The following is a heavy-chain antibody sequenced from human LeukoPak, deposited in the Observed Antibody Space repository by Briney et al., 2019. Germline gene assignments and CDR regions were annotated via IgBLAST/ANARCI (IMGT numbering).Heavy chain of an antibody. D-gene: IGHD1-14*01. CDR1: GYSLTEFC. J-gene: IGHJ4*02. CDR2: SNPEDGEM. Sequence: ASVKVSCKVSGYSLTEFCIHWVRQAPGKGLEWMGGSNPEDGEMIYAQRFQGRVIMTEDTSTETAYMELSSLRFEDTAVYCCTTPYIFTGSFDYWGQGSLVTVSS. CDR3: TTPYIFTGSFDY. V-gene: IGHV1-24*01.